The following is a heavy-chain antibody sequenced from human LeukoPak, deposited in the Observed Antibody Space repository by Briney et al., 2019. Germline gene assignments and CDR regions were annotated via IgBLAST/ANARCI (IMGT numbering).Heavy chain of an antibody. CDR2: IYYSGST. Sequence: SETLSLTCTASGGSISSYYWSWVRQPPGKGLEGIGYIYYSGSTNYNPSLTSRVTISVDTSKNQFSLKLSSVTAADTAVYYCARVYSSSWLPFDYWGQGTLVTVSS. CDR3: ARVYSSSWLPFDY. V-gene: IGHV4-59*01. D-gene: IGHD6-13*01. J-gene: IGHJ4*02. CDR1: GGSISSYY.